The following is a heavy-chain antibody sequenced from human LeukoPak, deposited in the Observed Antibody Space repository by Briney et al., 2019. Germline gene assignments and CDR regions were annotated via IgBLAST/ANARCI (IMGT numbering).Heavy chain of an antibody. CDR2: IIPIFGTA. V-gene: IGHV1-69*05. J-gene: IGHJ4*02. CDR3: ARDRDGYIYFDY. D-gene: IGHD5-24*01. Sequence: SSVKVSCKASGGTFSSYAISWVRRAPGQGLEWMGRIIPIFGTANHAQKFQGRVTITTDESTSTAYMELSSLRSEDTAVYYCARDRDGYIYFDYWGQGTLVTVSS. CDR1: GGTFSSYA.